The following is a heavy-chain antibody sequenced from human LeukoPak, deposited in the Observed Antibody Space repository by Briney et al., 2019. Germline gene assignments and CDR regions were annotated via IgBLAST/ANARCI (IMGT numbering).Heavy chain of an antibody. CDR2: MYYTESP. J-gene: IGHJ4*02. CDR3: ARSYDTNNRQRFDY. CDR1: GASIRSYY. V-gene: IGHV4-59*08. Sequence: SETLSLTCTVSGASIRSYYWSWIRQPPGKGLEWIAYMYYTESPSYNPSLKSRVSMSGDSSRNQLSLKLNSVTAADTAVYYCARSYDTNNRQRFDYWGQGILVTVSP. D-gene: IGHD3-22*01.